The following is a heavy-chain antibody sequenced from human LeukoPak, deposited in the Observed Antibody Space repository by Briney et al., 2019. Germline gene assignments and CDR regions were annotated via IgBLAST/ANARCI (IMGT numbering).Heavy chain of an antibody. D-gene: IGHD5-12*01. CDR1: GGSISSSSYY. CDR3: ARESAHSGYDSYYYYYYMDV. V-gene: IGHV4-39*07. Sequence: SETLSLTCTVSGGSISSSSYYWGWIRQPPGKGLEWIGSIYYSGSTYYNPSLKSRVTISVDTSKNQFSLKLSSVTAADTAVYYCARESAHSGYDSYYYYYYMDVWGKGTTVTVSS. J-gene: IGHJ6*03. CDR2: IYYSGST.